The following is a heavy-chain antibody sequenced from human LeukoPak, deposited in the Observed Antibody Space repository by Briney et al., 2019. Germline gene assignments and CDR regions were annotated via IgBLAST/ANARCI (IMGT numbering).Heavy chain of an antibody. CDR2: INHSGST. V-gene: IGHV4-34*01. J-gene: IGHJ4*02. Sequence: SETLSLTCAVYGGSFSGYYWSWIRQPPGKGLEWIGEINHSGSTNYNPSLKSRVTISVDTSKNQFSLKLSSVTAADTAVYYCARAALGFDYWGQGTLVTVSS. CDR1: GGSFSGYY. CDR3: ARAALGFDY.